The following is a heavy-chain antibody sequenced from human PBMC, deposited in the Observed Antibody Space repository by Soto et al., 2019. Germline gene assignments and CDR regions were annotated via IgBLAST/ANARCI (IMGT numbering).Heavy chain of an antibody. CDR2: IIPILGIA. CDR3: ARDPGDDSSGYYGGRAFDI. V-gene: IGHV1-69*04. Sequence: SVKVSCKASGGTFSIYTISWVRQAPGQGLEWMGRIIPILGIANYAQKFQGRVTITADKSTSTAYMELSSLRSEDTAMYYCARDPGDDSSGYYGGRAFDIWGQGTMVTVSS. D-gene: IGHD3-22*01. J-gene: IGHJ3*02. CDR1: GGTFSIYT.